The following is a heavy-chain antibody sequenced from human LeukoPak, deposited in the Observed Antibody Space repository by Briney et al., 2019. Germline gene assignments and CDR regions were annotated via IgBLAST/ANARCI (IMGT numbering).Heavy chain of an antibody. CDR2: INPNSGGT. CDR1: GYSFTGYY. D-gene: IGHD1-14*01. CDR3: ARGEDLYKTPALPPHY. V-gene: IGHV1-2*02. J-gene: IGHJ4*02. Sequence: ASVKVSCKTSGYSFTGYYMHWVRQAPGQGLEWMGWINPNSGGTDYAQKFRGRVTMTRDTSISTVYMELSRLRSDDTAVYYCARGEDLYKTPALPPHYWGQGTLVTVSS.